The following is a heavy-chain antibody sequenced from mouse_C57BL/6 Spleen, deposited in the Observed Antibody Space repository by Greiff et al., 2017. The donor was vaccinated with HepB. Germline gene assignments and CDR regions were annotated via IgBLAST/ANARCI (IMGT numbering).Heavy chain of an antibody. CDR2: IDPSDSYT. CDR1: GYTFTSYW. J-gene: IGHJ2*01. CDR3: AKYDYDGDYFDY. Sequence: QVQLQQPGAELVMPGASVKLSCKASGYTFTSYWMHWVKQRPGQGLEWIGEIDPSDSYTNYNQKFKGKSTLTVDKSSSTAYMQLSSLTSEDSAVYYCAKYDYDGDYFDYWGQGTTLTVSS. V-gene: IGHV1-69*01. D-gene: IGHD2-4*01.